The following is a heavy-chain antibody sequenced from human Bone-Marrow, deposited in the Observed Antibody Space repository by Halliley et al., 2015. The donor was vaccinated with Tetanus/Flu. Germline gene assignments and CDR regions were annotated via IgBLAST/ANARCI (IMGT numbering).Heavy chain of an antibody. V-gene: IGHV4-59*01. Sequence: IGYISLSGTTKYNPSLMSRVTISVATSRNQFSLRLNTVTAADSAVYYCARSNYYDSSGHFDFWGQGTLVTVSS. CDR2: ISLSGTT. D-gene: IGHD3-22*01. J-gene: IGHJ4*02. CDR3: ARSNYYDSSGHFDF.